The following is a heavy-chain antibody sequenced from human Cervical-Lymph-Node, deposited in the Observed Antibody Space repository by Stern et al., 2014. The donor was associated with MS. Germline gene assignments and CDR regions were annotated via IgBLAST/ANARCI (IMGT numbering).Heavy chain of an antibody. Sequence: VQLVESGGGVVKPGRSLRLSCAASGFTFSSYGMHWVRQTPGQGLEWVGVIWYDGSDNYYADSVKGRFTISRDNSENALYLQMNSLRAEDTAVYYCARGDSSSPLEYWGQGTLVTVSS. J-gene: IGHJ4*02. V-gene: IGHV3-33*01. CDR2: IWYDGSDN. CDR1: GFTFSSYG. CDR3: ARGDSSSPLEY. D-gene: IGHD6-6*01.